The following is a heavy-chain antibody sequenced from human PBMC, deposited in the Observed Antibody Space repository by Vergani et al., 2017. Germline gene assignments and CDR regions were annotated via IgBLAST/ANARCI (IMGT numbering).Heavy chain of an antibody. J-gene: IGHJ4*02. CDR2: ISYSGST. CDR1: GGSISSSSYY. CDR3: AGRLHVDLLWGGQGGYFDY. D-gene: IGHD2-21*01. V-gene: IGHV4-39*01. Sequence: QLQLQESGPGLVKPSETLSLTCTVSGGSISSSSYYWGWIRQPPGKGLEWIGTISYSGSTYYNPSLKSRVTISVDTSKNQSSLKLSSVTAADTAVYYCAGRLHVDLLWGGQGGYFDYWGQGTLVTVSS.